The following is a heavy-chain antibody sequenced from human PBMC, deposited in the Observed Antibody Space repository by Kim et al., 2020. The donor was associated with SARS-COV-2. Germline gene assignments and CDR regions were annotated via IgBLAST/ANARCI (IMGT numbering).Heavy chain of an antibody. Sequence: GGSLRRSCAASGFTFSSYAMSWVRQAPGKGLEWVSAISGSGGSTYYADSVKGRFTISRDNSKNTLYLQMNSLRAEDTAVYYCAKDMITFGGVIDLYYYYGMDVWGQGTTVTVSS. J-gene: IGHJ6*02. CDR3: AKDMITFGGVIDLYYYYGMDV. D-gene: IGHD3-16*02. V-gene: IGHV3-23*01. CDR2: ISGSGGST. CDR1: GFTFSSYA.